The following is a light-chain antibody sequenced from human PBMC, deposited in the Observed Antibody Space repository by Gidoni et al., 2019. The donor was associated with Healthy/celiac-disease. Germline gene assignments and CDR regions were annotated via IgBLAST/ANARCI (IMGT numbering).Light chain of an antibody. J-gene: IGKJ1*01. CDR3: QQSYSTLWT. CDR1: QRISSY. CDR2: AAS. Sequence: LQMTQSPSSLSASVVDRVTITCRASQRISSYLNWYQQKPGKAPKLLIYAASSLQSGVPSSFSGSGSGTDFTLTISSLQPEDFATYYCQQSYSTLWTFGQGTKVEIK. V-gene: IGKV1-39*01.